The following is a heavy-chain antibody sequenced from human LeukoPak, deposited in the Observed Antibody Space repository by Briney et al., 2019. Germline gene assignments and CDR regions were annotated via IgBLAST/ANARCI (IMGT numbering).Heavy chain of an antibody. CDR1: GGTFSNYA. J-gene: IGHJ4*02. V-gene: IGHV1-69*13. CDR3: ARPRTYYDFWRGYPPFDY. Sequence: SVKVSCTASGGTFSNYAISWVLQAPGQGLEWMGEIITNFGTTNYAQKYQGRVTITADESTSTVYMELSSLRSEDTAVYYCARPRTYYDFWRGYPPFDYWGQGTLVTVSS. D-gene: IGHD3-3*01. CDR2: IITNFGTT.